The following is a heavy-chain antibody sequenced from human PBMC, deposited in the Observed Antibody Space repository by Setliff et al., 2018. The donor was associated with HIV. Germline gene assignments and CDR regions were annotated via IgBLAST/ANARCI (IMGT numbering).Heavy chain of an antibody. CDR3: ARGSHGTSWTDY. CDR1: GDSIDSPHC. CDR2: IYYSGTT. V-gene: IGHV4-38-2*02. Sequence: SETLSLTCTVSGDSIDSPHCWGWIRQTPGKGLEWIGSIYYSGTTYYNPSLKSRVTMSVDTSTSRLSLKVHSVTAADTAVYYCARGSHGTSWTDYWGQGTLVTVSS. J-gene: IGHJ4*02. D-gene: IGHD6-13*01.